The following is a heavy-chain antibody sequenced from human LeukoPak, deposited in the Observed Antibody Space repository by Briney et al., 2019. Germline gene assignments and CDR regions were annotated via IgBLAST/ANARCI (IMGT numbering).Heavy chain of an antibody. Sequence: GGSLRLSCAASGFTFSSYGMHWVRQAPGKGLEWVAVISYDGSNKYYADSVKGRFTISRDNSKNTLYLQMNSLRAEDTAVYYCAREGSEEITMVRGVINYWGQGTLVTVSS. CDR3: AREGSEEITMVRGVINY. CDR1: GFTFSSYG. J-gene: IGHJ4*02. CDR2: ISYDGSNK. V-gene: IGHV3-30*03. D-gene: IGHD3-10*01.